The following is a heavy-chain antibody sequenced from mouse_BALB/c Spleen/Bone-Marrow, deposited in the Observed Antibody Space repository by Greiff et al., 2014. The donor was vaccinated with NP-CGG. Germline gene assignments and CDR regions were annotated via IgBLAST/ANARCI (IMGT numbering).Heavy chain of an antibody. CDR2: IDPANGNT. CDR1: GFNIKDTY. V-gene: IGHV14-3*02. CDR3: ARQEFAIYWYCDD. Sequence: EVKLLESGAELVKPGASVKLSCSASGFNIKDTYMHWVKQRPEQGLEWIGRIDPANGNTKYDPKFQDKATITADTSSNTVDLQLSSLTFEDTAVYYCARQEFAIYWYCDDWGAGTTVTVSS. J-gene: IGHJ1*01. D-gene: IGHD1-3*01.